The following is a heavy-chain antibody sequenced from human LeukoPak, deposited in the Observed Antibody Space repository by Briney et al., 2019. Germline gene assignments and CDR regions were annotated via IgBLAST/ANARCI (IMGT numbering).Heavy chain of an antibody. Sequence: GGSLRLSCAASGFSFRDFWMPWVRQAPGKGLEGVDNINLGGSVKYYVDSVKGRFTISRDDAKSSLYVQMNSLRDEDTAVYYCARFGYSGWNLEYWGQGTLVTVSS. J-gene: IGHJ4*02. V-gene: IGHV3-7*01. CDR1: GFSFRDFW. CDR3: ARFGYSGWNLEY. D-gene: IGHD5-12*01. CDR2: INLGGSVK.